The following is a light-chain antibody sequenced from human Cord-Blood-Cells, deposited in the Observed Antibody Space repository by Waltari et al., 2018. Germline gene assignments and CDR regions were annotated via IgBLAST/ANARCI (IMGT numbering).Light chain of an antibody. J-gene: IGLJ3*02. CDR1: SSDAGSYNL. V-gene: IGLV2-23*01. CDR2: EGS. CDR3: CSYAGSSTFV. Sequence: QSALTQPASVSGSPGQSIAISCTGTSSDAGSYNLVSWYQQHPGKAPKRMIYEGSKRPSGVSNRFSGSKSGNTASLTISGLQAEDEADYYCCSYAGSSTFVFGGGTKLTVL.